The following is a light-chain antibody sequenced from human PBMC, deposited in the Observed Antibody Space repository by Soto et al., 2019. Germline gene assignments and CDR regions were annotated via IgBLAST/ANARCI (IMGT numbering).Light chain of an antibody. CDR1: QSVNKY. V-gene: IGKV3-11*01. Sequence: EIVLTQSPATLSLSLGERANLSCRASQSVNKYLAWYQQKPGQAPRLLMYDASNRAAGIPARFSGSGSGTDFTLTISSLEPEDFAVYYCQQRGNWPTFGQGTKVEIK. CDR3: QQRGNWPT. CDR2: DAS. J-gene: IGKJ1*01.